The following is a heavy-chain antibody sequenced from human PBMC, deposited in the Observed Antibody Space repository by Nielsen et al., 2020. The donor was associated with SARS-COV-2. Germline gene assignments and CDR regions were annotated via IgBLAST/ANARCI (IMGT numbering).Heavy chain of an antibody. CDR1: GFTFSSYA. CDR2: ISGSGGST. Sequence: GESLKISCAASGFTFSSYAMSWVRQAPGKGLEWVSAISGSGGSTYYADSVKGRFTISRDNSKNTLYLQMNNLRAEDTAVYYCAKFGIAVAGRRPYYFDYWGQGTLVTVSS. J-gene: IGHJ4*02. CDR3: AKFGIAVAGRRPYYFDY. D-gene: IGHD6-19*01. V-gene: IGHV3-23*01.